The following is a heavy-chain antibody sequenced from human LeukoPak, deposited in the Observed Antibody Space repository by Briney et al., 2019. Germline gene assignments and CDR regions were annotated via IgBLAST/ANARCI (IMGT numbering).Heavy chain of an antibody. J-gene: IGHJ4*02. CDR3: ARGRYSSTWGNFDY. V-gene: IGHV3-11*01. CDR2: ISSSGSSI. Sequence: LSLTCTVSGGSISSSNYYWGWIRQPPGKGLEWVSYISSSGSSIHYADSLKGRFTISRDNAKNSLYLQMNSLRAEDTALYHCARGRYSSTWGNFDYWGQGTLVTVSS. D-gene: IGHD6-13*01. CDR1: GGSISSSNYY.